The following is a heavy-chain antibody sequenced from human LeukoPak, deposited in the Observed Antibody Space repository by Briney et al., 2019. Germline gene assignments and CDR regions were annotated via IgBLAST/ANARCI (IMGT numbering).Heavy chain of an antibody. CDR1: GFTFSSYA. CDR2: ISYDGSNK. CDR3: ARSGYKNGYDY. D-gene: IGHD5-24*01. Sequence: GGSLRLSCAASGFTFSSYAMHWVRQAPGKGLEWVAVISYDGSNKYYADSVKGRFTISRDNSKNTLYLQMNSLRAEDTAVYYCARSGYKNGYDYWGQGTLVTVSS. V-gene: IGHV3-30*04. J-gene: IGHJ4*02.